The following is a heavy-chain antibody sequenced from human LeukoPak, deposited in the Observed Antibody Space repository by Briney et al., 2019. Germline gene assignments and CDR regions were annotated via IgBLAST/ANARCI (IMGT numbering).Heavy chain of an antibody. D-gene: IGHD6-19*01. CDR1: GYTFTSYG. Sequence: ASVKVSCKASGYTFTSYGISWVRQAPGQGLEWMGWISAYNGNTNYAQKLQGRVTMTTDTSTSTAYMELRSLRSDDTAVYYCARDLAVAGTVGFDYWGQRTLVTVSS. CDR3: ARDLAVAGTVGFDY. J-gene: IGHJ4*02. CDR2: ISAYNGNT. V-gene: IGHV1-18*01.